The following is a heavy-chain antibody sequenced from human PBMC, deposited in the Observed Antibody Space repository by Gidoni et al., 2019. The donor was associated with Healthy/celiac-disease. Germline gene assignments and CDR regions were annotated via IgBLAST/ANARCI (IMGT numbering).Heavy chain of an antibody. CDR3: TTNVNSSSFDY. CDR1: GFTFSGSA. CDR2: IRSKANSYAT. V-gene: IGHV3-73*01. Sequence: EVQLVESGEGLVQPGGSLQLSCAASGFTFSGSAMHWVRQVSGKGLGWVGRIRSKANSYATAYAASVKGRFTISRDDSKNTAYLQMNSLKTEDTAVYYCTTNVNSSSFDYWGQGTLVTVSS. J-gene: IGHJ4*02. D-gene: IGHD6-6*01.